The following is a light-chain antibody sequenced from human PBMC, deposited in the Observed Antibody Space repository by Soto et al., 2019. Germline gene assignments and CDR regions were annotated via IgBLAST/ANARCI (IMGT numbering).Light chain of an antibody. V-gene: IGLV2-14*01. CDR1: SSDVGGYNY. J-gene: IGLJ1*01. CDR2: DVS. CDR3: SSYTSSSTLGV. Sequence: QSVLTQPASVSGSPGQSITISCTGTSSDVGGYNYVSWYQQHPGKAPKLMIDDVSNRPSGVSNRFSGSKSGNTASLTISGLQAEDEADYYCSSYTSSSTLGVFGTGTKLTVL.